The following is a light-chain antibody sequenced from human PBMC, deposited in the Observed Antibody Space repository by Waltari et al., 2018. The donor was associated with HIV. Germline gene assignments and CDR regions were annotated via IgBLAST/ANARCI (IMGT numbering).Light chain of an antibody. V-gene: IGLV3-1*01. Sequence: SYELTQPPSVSVSPGQTASITCSGDKLGDKYACWYQQKPGQSPVLVIYQDGKRPSGIPERFSGSNSGNTATLTISETQAMDEADYYCQAWDSSTYVFGTGTKVTVL. CDR1: KLGDKY. J-gene: IGLJ1*01. CDR3: QAWDSSTYV. CDR2: QDG.